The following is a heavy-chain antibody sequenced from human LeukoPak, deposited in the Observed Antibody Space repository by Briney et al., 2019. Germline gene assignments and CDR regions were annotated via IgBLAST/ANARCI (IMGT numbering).Heavy chain of an antibody. CDR2: ISYDGSNK. CDR1: GFTFSSYA. J-gene: IGHJ4*02. D-gene: IGHD5-18*01. CDR3: ARDRSQRAYSYGPDGE. Sequence: GGSLRLSCAASGFTFSSYAMHWVRQAPGKGLEWAAVISYDGSNKFYADSVKGRFTISRDNSKNTLFLQMNSLRAEDTSVYYCARDRSQRAYSYGPDGEWGQGTLVTVSS. V-gene: IGHV3-30*01.